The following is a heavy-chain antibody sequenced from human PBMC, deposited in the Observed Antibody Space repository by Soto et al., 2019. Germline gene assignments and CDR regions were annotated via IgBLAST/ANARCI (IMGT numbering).Heavy chain of an antibody. D-gene: IGHD5-12*01. CDR1: GFTFSSYW. CDR3: ASDGYSGYDPGWVFAY. Sequence: EVHLVDSGGGMVQPGGSLRLSCAASGFTFSSYWMTWVRQAPGKGLEWVANIKQDGSEKYYVDSVRGRFTISRDNAKNSVYLQMNSLSAEDTAVYYCASDGYSGYDPGWVFAYWGQGALVTVSS. CDR2: IKQDGSEK. J-gene: IGHJ4*02. V-gene: IGHV3-7*01.